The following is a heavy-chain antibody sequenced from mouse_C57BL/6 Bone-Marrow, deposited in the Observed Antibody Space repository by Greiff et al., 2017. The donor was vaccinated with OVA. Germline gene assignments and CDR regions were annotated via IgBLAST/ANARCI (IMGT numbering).Heavy chain of an antibody. J-gene: IGHJ4*01. CDR2: IYPGGGYT. Sequence: QVQLQQSGAELVRPGTSVKMSCKASGYTFTNYWIGWAKQRPGHGLEWIGDIYPGGGYTNYNEKFKGKATLTADKSSSTAYMQFSSLTSEDSAIYYCARGSSLYYYAMDYWGQGTSVTVSA. D-gene: IGHD1-1*01. V-gene: IGHV1-63*01. CDR3: ARGSSLYYYAMDY. CDR1: GYTFTNYW.